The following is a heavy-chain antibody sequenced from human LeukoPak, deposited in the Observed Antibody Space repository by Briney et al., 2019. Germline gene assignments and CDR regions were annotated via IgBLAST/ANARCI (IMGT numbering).Heavy chain of an antibody. CDR3: ARDAGYSYGYSYFDY. Sequence: SQTLSLTCTVSGGSISSGGYYWRWIRQHPGKGLEWIGYIYYSGSTYYNPSLKSRVTISVDTSKNQFSLKLSSVTAADTAVYYCARDAGYSYGYSYFDYWGQGTLVTVSS. CDR2: IYYSGST. D-gene: IGHD5-18*01. J-gene: IGHJ4*02. V-gene: IGHV4-31*03. CDR1: GGSISSGGYY.